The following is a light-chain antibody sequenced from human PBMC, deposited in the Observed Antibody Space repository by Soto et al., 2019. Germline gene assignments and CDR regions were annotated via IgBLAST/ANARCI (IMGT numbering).Light chain of an antibody. V-gene: IGKV1-17*01. Sequence: DIQMTQSPSSLSASVGDRVTITCRASQSISSYLNWYQQKPGKAPKLLIYAASSLQSGVPSRFSGSGSGTEFTLTISSLQPEDLAVYYCLQHNSYPFTFGQGTRLEI. CDR1: QSISSY. CDR3: LQHNSYPFT. CDR2: AAS. J-gene: IGKJ5*01.